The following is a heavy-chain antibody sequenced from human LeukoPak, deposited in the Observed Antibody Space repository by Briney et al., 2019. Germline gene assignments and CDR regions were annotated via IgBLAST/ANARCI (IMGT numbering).Heavy chain of an antibody. CDR2: INHSGST. CDR1: GGSFSGYY. D-gene: IGHD4-17*01. CDR3: ASWYGDYGFDY. Sequence: SSETLSLTCAVYGGSFSGYYWSWIRQPPGKGLEWIGEINHSGSTNYNPSPKSRVTISVDTSKNQFSLKLSSVTAADTAVYYCASWYGDYGFDYWGQGTLVTVSS. J-gene: IGHJ4*02. V-gene: IGHV4-34*01.